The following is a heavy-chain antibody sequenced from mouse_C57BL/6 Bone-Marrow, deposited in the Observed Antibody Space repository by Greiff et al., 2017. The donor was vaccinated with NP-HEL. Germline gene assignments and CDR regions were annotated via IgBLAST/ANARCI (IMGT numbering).Heavy chain of an antibody. V-gene: IGHV14-4*01. Sequence: EVQLQQSGAELVRPGASVKLSCTASGFNIKDDYMHWVKQRPEQGLEWIGWIDPENGDTEYASKFQGKATITADTSSNTAYLQLSSLTSEDPAVYYFTPIYYGIAADYWGQGTTLTVSS. CDR2: IDPENGDT. D-gene: IGHD2-1*01. CDR1: GFNIKDDY. J-gene: IGHJ2*01. CDR3: TPIYYGIAADY.